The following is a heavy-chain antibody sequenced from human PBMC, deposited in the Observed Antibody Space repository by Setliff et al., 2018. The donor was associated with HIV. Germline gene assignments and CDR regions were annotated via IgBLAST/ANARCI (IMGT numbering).Heavy chain of an antibody. V-gene: IGHV4-61*10. J-gene: IGHJ4*02. Sequence: KPSETLSLTCSVSGGSVGSGSYYWSWIRQSTGKGLEWLGYIYYSGSTTYNPSLRSRVTISIDTSKNQFSLNLRSVTAADTAVYYCARDPPGYGDSKDYWGQGKLVTVSS. CDR3: ARDPPGYGDSKDY. D-gene: IGHD4-17*01. CDR2: IYYSGST. CDR1: GGSVGSGSYY.